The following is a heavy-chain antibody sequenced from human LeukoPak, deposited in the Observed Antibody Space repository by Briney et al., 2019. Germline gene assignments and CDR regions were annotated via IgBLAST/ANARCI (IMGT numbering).Heavy chain of an antibody. V-gene: IGHV3-53*01. CDR3: ARGYCSGGSCYTLWFDP. CDR2: IYSGGST. Sequence: PGGSLSLSCAASGFPIRSNYMSWVRQAPGKGLEGGSVIYSGGSTYYADAVEGRVTISRDNSKNTLYLQMNSLRAEDTAVYYCARGYCSGGSCYTLWFDPWGQGTLVTVSS. J-gene: IGHJ5*02. D-gene: IGHD2-15*01. CDR1: GFPIRSNY.